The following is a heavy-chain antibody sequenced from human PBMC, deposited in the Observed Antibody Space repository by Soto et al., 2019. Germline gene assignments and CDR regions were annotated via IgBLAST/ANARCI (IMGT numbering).Heavy chain of an antibody. D-gene: IGHD1-26*01. CDR1: GYTFTGYY. CDR2: INPNSGGT. CDR3: ERVKEVGAIYGMDV. Sequence: SVKVSCKASGYTFTGYYMHWVXQAPGQGLEWMGWINPNSGGTNYAQKFQGWVTMTRDTSISTAYMELSRLRSDDTAVYYCERVKEVGAIYGMDVWGQGTTVTVSS. J-gene: IGHJ6*02. V-gene: IGHV1-2*04.